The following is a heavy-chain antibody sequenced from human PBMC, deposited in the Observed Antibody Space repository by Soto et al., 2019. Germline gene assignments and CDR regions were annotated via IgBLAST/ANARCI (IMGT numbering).Heavy chain of an antibody. D-gene: IGHD2-15*01. J-gene: IGHJ6*02. V-gene: IGHV4-31*03. CDR2: IYYSGST. CDR3: ARSQGLLPVVYYYYYGMDV. CDR1: GGSISSGGYY. Sequence: LSLTCTVSGGSISSGGYYWSWIRQHPGKGLEWIGYIYYSGSTYYNPSLKSRVTISVDTSKNQFSLKLSSVTAADTAVYYCARSQGLLPVVYYYYYGMDVWGQGTTVTVSS.